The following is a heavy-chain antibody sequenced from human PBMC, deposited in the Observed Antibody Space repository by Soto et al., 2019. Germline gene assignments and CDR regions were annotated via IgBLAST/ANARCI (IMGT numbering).Heavy chain of an antibody. CDR2: INPSGGST. CDR3: ARDASIFGVVTHYYFDY. V-gene: IGHV1-46*01. Sequence: EASVKVSCKASVYTLTSYYIHWVRQAHEQGLEWMGIINPSGGSTSYAQKFQGRVTMTRDTSTSTVYMELSSLRSEDTAVYYCARDASIFGVVTHYYFDYWGQGTLVTVSS. CDR1: VYTLTSYY. D-gene: IGHD3-3*01. J-gene: IGHJ4*02.